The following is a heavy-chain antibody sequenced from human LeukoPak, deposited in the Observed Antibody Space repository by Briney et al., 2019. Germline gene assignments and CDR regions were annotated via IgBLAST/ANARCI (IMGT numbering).Heavy chain of an antibody. D-gene: IGHD3-10*01. CDR1: GGSISSSNW. V-gene: IGHV4-4*02. J-gene: IGHJ4*02. Sequence: PSGTLSLTCAVSGGSISSSNWWSWVRQPPGKGLEWIGEIYHSGSTNYNPSLKSRVTISVDKSKNQFSLKLSSVTAADTAVYYCARDTGLWFGGVGYWGQGTLVTVSS. CDR3: ARDTGLWFGGVGY. CDR2: IYHSGST.